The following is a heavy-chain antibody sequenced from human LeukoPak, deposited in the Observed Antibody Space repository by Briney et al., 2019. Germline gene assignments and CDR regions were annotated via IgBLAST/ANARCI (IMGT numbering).Heavy chain of an antibody. CDR1: GGSISSSSYY. CDR3: ARGPTYYDFWSGYSYYFDY. Sequence: PSETLSLTCTVSGGSISSSSYYWGWIRQPPGKGLEWIGSIYYSGSTYYNPSLKSRVTISVDTSKNQFSLKLSSVTAADTAVYYCARGPTYYDFWSGYSYYFDYWGQGTLVTVSS. CDR2: IYYSGST. J-gene: IGHJ4*02. V-gene: IGHV4-39*07. D-gene: IGHD3-3*01.